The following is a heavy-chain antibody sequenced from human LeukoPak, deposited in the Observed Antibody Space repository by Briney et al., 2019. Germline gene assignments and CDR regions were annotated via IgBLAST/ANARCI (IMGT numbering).Heavy chain of an antibody. V-gene: IGHV4-39*01. CDR2: IYYSGST. Sequence: SETLSLTCTVSGGSISSSSYYWGWIRQPPGKGLEWIGSIYYSGSTYYNPSLKSRVTISVDTSKNQFSLKLSSVTAADTAVYYCASHTPFSGGTYIWFDPWGQGTLVTVSS. J-gene: IGHJ5*02. CDR3: ASHTPFSGGTYIWFDP. D-gene: IGHD5-12*01. CDR1: GGSISSSSYY.